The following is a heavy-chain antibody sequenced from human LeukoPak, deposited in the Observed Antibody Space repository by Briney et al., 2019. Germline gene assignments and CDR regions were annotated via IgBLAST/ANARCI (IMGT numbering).Heavy chain of an antibody. J-gene: IGHJ6*03. CDR1: GGSFSGYY. Sequence: SETLSLTCAVYGGSFSGYYWSWIRQPPGKGLEWIGEINHSGSTNYNPSLKSRVTTSVDTSKNQFSLKLSSVTAADTAVYYCARVFLYGSGSYYFYYYYYMDVWGKGTTVTVSS. D-gene: IGHD3-10*01. CDR2: INHSGST. CDR3: ARVFLYGSGSYYFYYYYYMDV. V-gene: IGHV4-34*01.